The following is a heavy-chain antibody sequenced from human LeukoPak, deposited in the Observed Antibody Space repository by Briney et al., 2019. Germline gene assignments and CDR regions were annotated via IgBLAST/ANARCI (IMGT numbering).Heavy chain of an antibody. J-gene: IGHJ4*02. CDR1: GGSISSCY. D-gene: IGHD3-22*01. V-gene: IGHV4-59*01. CDR3: ATSSHDLLDTDY. Sequence: PSETLSLTCTVPGGSISSCYWSWIRQPPGKGLEWIGYIYNSGSTNYNPSLRSRVTISVDTSKKQFSLKLSSVTAADTAMYYCATSSHDLLDTDYWGQGTLVTVSS. CDR2: IYNSGST.